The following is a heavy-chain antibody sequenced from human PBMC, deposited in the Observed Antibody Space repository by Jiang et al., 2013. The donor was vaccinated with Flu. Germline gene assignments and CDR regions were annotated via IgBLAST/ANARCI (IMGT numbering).Heavy chain of an antibody. Sequence: AEVKKPGESLKISCKASGYTFTGYWIGWVRQMPGKGLEWMGVIFPADSNTKYSPSFQGLVTISADKSITTVYVQWSSLKASDTAMYYCARQRAGGGDYWGQGTLVTVSS. CDR1: GYTFTGYW. CDR3: ARQRAGGGDY. V-gene: IGHV5-51*01. CDR2: IFPADSNT. J-gene: IGHJ4*02. D-gene: IGHD2-15*01.